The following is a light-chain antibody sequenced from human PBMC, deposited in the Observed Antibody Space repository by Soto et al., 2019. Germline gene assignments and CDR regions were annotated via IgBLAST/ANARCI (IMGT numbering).Light chain of an antibody. J-gene: IGLJ1*01. CDR3: SSYTSSRAYV. Sequence: QSALTQTASVSGSPGQSITISCTGTSSDVGSYNYVSWYQHHPGKAPKLMIHEVSNRPSGVSNRFSGSKSGNTASLTISGLQAEDEADYYCSSYTSSRAYVFGTGTKLTVL. V-gene: IGLV2-14*01. CDR2: EVS. CDR1: SSDVGSYNY.